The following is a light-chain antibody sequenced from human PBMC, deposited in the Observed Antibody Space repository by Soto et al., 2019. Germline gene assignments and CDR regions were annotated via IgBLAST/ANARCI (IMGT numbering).Light chain of an antibody. CDR3: CSYADGSIYF. CDR1: SRVVGAYDY. J-gene: IGLJ1*01. CDR2: YVD. Sequence: QSVLTQPASVSGSPGQSITISCTGTSRVVGAYDYVSWYLQYPDKAPQLLIYYVDHRPSGVSSRFSGSKSGTTASLTISGLQAEDEGDYYCCSYADGSIYFFGTGTKVTVL. V-gene: IGLV2-14*03.